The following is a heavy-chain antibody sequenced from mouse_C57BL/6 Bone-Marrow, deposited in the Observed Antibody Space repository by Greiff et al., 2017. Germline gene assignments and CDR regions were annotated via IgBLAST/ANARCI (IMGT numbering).Heavy chain of an antibody. D-gene: IGHD1-1*01. CDR2: IDPSDSYT. CDR3: AREGYGSSFDY. J-gene: IGHJ2*01. Sequence: QVQLQQPGAELVMPGASVKLSCKASGYTFTSYWMHWVKQRPGQGLEWIGEIDPSDSYTNYNQKFKGQSTLTVDKSSSTAYMQLSSLTSEDSAVYYCAREGYGSSFDYWGQGTTLTVSS. V-gene: IGHV1-69*01. CDR1: GYTFTSYW.